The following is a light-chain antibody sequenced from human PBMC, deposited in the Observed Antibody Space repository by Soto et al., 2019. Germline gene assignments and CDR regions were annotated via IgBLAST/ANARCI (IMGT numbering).Light chain of an antibody. CDR2: TTN. CDR3: AAWDDILNGHV. J-gene: IGLJ1*01. CDR1: SFNIGTSS. V-gene: IGLV1-44*01. Sequence: QSVLTQPHSASGTPGQRVTISCSGSSFNIGTSSVHWFQQLPGTAPKLLISTTNQRPSGVPERFSGSKSGTSASLAISGLQSDDDADYYCAAWDDILNGHVFGTGTKDTGL.